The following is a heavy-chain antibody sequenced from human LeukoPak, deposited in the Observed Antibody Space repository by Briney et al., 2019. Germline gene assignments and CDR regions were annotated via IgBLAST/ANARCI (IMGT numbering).Heavy chain of an antibody. V-gene: IGHV4-39*07. CDR1: GGSISSSSYY. CDR3: ARVLGYSYGYKYAFDI. D-gene: IGHD5-18*01. CDR2: IYYSGST. J-gene: IGHJ3*02. Sequence: PSETLSLTCTVSGGSISSSSYYWGWIRQPPGKGLEWIGSIYYSGSTYYNPSLKSRVTISVDTSKNQFSLKLSSVTAADTAVYYCARVLGYSYGYKYAFDIWGQGTMVTVSS.